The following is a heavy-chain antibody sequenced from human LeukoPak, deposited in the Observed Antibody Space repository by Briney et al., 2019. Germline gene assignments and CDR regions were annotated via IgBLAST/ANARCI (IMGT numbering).Heavy chain of an antibody. Sequence: GASVKVSCKASGYTFTGYYMHWVRQAPGQGLEWMGWISAYNGITNYAQKLQGRVTMTTDTSTSTAYMELRSLRSDDTAVYYCARVDIVVVVAGTEGMLYYFGYWGQGTLVTVSS. J-gene: IGHJ4*02. CDR3: ARVDIVVVVAGTEGMLYYFGY. D-gene: IGHD2-15*01. CDR1: GYTFTGYY. V-gene: IGHV1-18*04. CDR2: ISAYNGIT.